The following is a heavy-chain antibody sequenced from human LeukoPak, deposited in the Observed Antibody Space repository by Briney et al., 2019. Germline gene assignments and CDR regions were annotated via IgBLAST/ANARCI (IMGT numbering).Heavy chain of an antibody. V-gene: IGHV4-59*01. Sequence: PSETLSLTCTVSGGSISSYYWSWIRQPPGKGLEWIGYIYYSGSTNYNPSLKSRVTISVDTSKNQFSLKLSSVTAADTAVYYCARVPGHSSGWYGEYYFDYWGQGTLVTVSS. CDR1: GGSISSYY. CDR2: IYYSGST. CDR3: ARVPGHSSGWYGEYYFDY. D-gene: IGHD6-19*01. J-gene: IGHJ4*02.